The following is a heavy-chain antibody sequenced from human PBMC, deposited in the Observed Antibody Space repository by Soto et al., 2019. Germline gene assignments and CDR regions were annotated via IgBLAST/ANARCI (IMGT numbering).Heavy chain of an antibody. CDR1: GFTFSSCV. Sequence: GGSLRLSCKTSGFTFSSCVMTWVRQAPGKGLVWVSCISNNGGSTNYADSVKGRFTVSRDNAKNALYLQMNSLRAEDTALYYCARDTDGLHYWGQGTMVTVSS. CDR2: ISNNGGST. CDR3: ARDTDGLHY. J-gene: IGHJ4*02. V-gene: IGHV3-74*01.